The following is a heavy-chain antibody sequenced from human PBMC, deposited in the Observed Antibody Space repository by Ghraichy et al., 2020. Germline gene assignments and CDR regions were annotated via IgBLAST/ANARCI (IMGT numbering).Heavy chain of an antibody. Sequence: GGSLRLSCTVSGFTFSSYAMSWVRQAPGKGLEWVSTISGSGSSTYYADSVKGRFTISRDNSKNTLFLQMNSLRADDTAVYYCAKCPYSSSTCWFDPWGQGNMVTVSS. D-gene: IGHD4-11*01. CDR3: AKCPYSSSTCWFDP. CDR2: ISGSGSST. V-gene: IGHV3-23*01. J-gene: IGHJ5*02. CDR1: GFTFSSYA.